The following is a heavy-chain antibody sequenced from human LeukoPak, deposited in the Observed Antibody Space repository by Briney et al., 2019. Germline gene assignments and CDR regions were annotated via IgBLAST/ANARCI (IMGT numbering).Heavy chain of an antibody. J-gene: IGHJ6*03. V-gene: IGHV1-2*02. CDR2: INPNNGGT. CDR3: ARSSRPCSGGSCYLYSYYYHNMDV. D-gene: IGHD2-15*01. Sequence: ASVKVSCKASGYTFTGYYIHWVRRAPGQGLELMGWINPNNGGTNYAQKFQGRVTMTRDTSISTAYVELSRLRSDDTAVYYCARSSRPCSGGSCYLYSYYYHNMDVWGKGTTVTISS. CDR1: GYTFTGYY.